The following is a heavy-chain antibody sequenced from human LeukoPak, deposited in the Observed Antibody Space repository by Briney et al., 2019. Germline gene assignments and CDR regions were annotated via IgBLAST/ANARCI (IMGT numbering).Heavy chain of an antibody. V-gene: IGHV3-43D*03. CDR2: ISWDGGST. CDR3: AKDGKNYFDY. J-gene: IGHJ4*02. CDR1: GFTFDDYT. Sequence: GGSLRLSCAASGFTFDDYTMHWVRQAPGKGLEWVSLISWDGGSTYYADSVKGRFTISRDNSKNSLYLQMNSLRAEDTALYYCAKDGKNYFDYWGQGTLVTVSS.